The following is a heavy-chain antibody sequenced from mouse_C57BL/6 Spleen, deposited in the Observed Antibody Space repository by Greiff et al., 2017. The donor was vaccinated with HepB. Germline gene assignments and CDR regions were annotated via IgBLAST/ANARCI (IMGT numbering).Heavy chain of an antibody. CDR1: GFTFSSYA. CDR2: ISDGGSYT. V-gene: IGHV5-4*01. J-gene: IGHJ3*01. Sequence: EVHLVESGGGLVKPGGSLKLSCAASGFTFSSYATSWVRQTPEKRLEWVATISDGGSYTYYPDNVKGRFTISRDNAKNNLYLQMSHLKSEDTAMYYCARRDYYGSSYLAYWGQGTLVTVSA. CDR3: ARRDYYGSSYLAY. D-gene: IGHD1-1*01.